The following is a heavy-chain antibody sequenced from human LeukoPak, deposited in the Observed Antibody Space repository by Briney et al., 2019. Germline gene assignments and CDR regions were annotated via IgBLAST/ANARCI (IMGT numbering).Heavy chain of an antibody. Sequence: GGSLRLSCAVSEFPFSLAWMSWVRQAPGKGLEWVSGISSGGDSTDYTDSVKGRFTISRDNSKNSFYLQMNSVRVEDTAVYFCAKPISLTRGGNGFDSWGQGTLVTVSS. D-gene: IGHD3-10*01. V-gene: IGHV3-23*01. CDR3: AKPISLTRGGNGFDS. CDR1: EFPFSLAW. J-gene: IGHJ4*02. CDR2: ISSGGDST.